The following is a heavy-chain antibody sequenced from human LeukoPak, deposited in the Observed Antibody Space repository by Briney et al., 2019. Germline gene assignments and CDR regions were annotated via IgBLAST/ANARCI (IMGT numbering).Heavy chain of an antibody. CDR3: AKYMSSGY. CDR1: GFTFSSSA. J-gene: IGHJ4*02. V-gene: IGHV3-23*01. Sequence: GGSLRLSCAASGFTFSSSAMNWVRQAPGKGLEWVSTIRGSDTSTYYVDSVKGRFTISRDNSKNTLYLQMSSLRAEDTAVYYCAKYMSSGYWGQGTLVTVSS. CDR2: IRGSDTST. D-gene: IGHD6-19*01.